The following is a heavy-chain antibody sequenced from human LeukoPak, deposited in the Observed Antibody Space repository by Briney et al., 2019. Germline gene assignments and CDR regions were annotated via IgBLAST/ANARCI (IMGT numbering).Heavy chain of an antibody. V-gene: IGHV3-21*01. CDR3: AKDSPSRTATTEVPVDY. Sequence: GGSLRLSCAASGFRFSDYTMNWVRQAPGKGLEWVSSISSSSSYIYFANSVRGRLTISRDNAKNSLYLQMNSLRAEDTAVYYCAKDSPSRTATTEVPVDYWGQGTLVTVSS. D-gene: IGHD1/OR15-1a*01. CDR1: GFRFSDYT. J-gene: IGHJ4*02. CDR2: ISSSSSYI.